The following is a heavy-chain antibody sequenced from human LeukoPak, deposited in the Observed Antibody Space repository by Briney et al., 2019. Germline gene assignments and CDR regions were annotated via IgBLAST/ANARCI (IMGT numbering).Heavy chain of an antibody. CDR2: LWYDGSNK. Sequence: GGSLRLSCAASGFTFSSYGMHWVRQAPGKGLEWVAVLWYDGSNKYYADSVKGRFTISRDNSKNTLYLQMNSLRAEDTAVYYCAKAPTFLYYMDVWGKGTTVTVSS. CDR1: GFTFSSYG. J-gene: IGHJ6*03. CDR3: AKAPTFLYYMDV. V-gene: IGHV3-33*06.